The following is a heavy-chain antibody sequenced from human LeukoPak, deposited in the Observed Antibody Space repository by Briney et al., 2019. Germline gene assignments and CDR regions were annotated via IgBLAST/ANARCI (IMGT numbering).Heavy chain of an antibody. CDR2: IYYSGST. Sequence: SETLSLTCTVSGGSISSGDYYWSWIRQPPGKGLEWIGYIYYSGSTYYNPSLKRRVTISVDTSKNQFSLKLSSVTAADTAVYYCARVGREMATITNYFDYWGQGTLVTVSS. J-gene: IGHJ4*02. CDR3: ARVGREMATITNYFDY. V-gene: IGHV4-30-4*01. D-gene: IGHD5-24*01. CDR1: GGSISSGDYY.